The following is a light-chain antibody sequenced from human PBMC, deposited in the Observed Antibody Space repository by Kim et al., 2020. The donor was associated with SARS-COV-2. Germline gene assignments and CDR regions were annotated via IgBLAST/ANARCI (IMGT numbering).Light chain of an antibody. J-gene: IGLJ2*01. CDR1: SSDVGGYKF. CDR2: EVD. Sequence: GQSVTISCTGTSSDVGGYKFVSWYQHHPGTAPKLMIYEVDKRPSGVPDRFSGSKSGNTASLTVSGLQAEDEADYYCISYAGSDNLAFGGGTQLTVL. V-gene: IGLV2-8*01. CDR3: ISYAGSDNLA.